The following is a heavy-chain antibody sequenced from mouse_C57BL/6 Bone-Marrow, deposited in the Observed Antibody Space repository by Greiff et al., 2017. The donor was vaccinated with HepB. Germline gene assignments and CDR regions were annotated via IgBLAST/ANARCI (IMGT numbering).Heavy chain of an antibody. D-gene: IGHD2-4*01. CDR3: AREGYYDYDGSFAY. V-gene: IGHV1-64*01. J-gene: IGHJ3*01. Sequence: VQLQQPGAELVKPGASVKLSCKASGYTFTSYWMHWVKQRPGQGLEWIGMIHPNSGSTNYNEKFKSKATLTVDKSSSTAYMQLSSLTSEGSAVYYCAREGYYDYDGSFAYWGQGTLVTVSA. CDR2: IHPNSGST. CDR1: GYTFTSYW.